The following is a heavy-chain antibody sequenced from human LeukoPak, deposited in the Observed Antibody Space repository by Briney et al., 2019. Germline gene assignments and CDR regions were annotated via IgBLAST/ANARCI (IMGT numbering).Heavy chain of an antibody. V-gene: IGHV4-39*01. CDR1: GGSISSSSYF. Sequence: SETLPLTCSVSGGSISSSSYFWGCIRQPPGKGLEWIGSINYSGSTYYNPSLKSRVTISVDTSRNQFSLNLISVTAADTAVYYCARTYDFWSGQIDSWGQGTLVTVSS. J-gene: IGHJ4*02. CDR3: ARTYDFWSGQIDS. D-gene: IGHD3-3*01. CDR2: INYSGST.